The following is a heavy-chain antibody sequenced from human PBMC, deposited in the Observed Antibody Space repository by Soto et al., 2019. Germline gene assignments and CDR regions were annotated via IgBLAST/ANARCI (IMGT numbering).Heavy chain of an antibody. CDR3: ARVDYGGNWIFDY. J-gene: IGHJ4*02. D-gene: IGHD4-17*01. Sequence: QVQLVQSGAEVKKPGSSVKVSCKASGDTFSTYAISWVRQAPGQGLEWMGGIIPLFGPANYAQKFQGRVTITADESTSTAYMELSSLRSEDTAVYYCARVDYGGNWIFDYWGQGTLVTVSS. V-gene: IGHV1-69*01. CDR1: GDTFSTYA. CDR2: IIPLFGPA.